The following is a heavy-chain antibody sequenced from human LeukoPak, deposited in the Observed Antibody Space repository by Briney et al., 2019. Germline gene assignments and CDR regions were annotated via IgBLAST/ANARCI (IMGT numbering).Heavy chain of an antibody. CDR2: INHSGST. CDR1: GGSFSGYY. V-gene: IGHV4-34*01. J-gene: IGHJ5*02. Sequence: SETLSLTCAVYGGSFSGYYWSWIRQPPGKGLEWIGEINHSGSTNYNPSLKSRVTISVDTSKNQFSLKLSSVTAADTAMYYCARKARSRSTLDWFDPWGQGTLVTVSS. CDR3: ARKARSRSTLDWFDP.